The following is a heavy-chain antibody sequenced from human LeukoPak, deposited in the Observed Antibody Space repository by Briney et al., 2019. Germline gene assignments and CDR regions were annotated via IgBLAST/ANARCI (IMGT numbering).Heavy chain of an antibody. CDR1: GGTFSSYA. CDR3: ARGYTMLGFDY. V-gene: IGHV1-69*13. Sequence: SVKVSCKASGGTFSSYAISWMRQAPGQGLEWMGGIIPIFGTANYAQKLQGRVTITADESTSTAYMELSSLRSEDTAVYYCARGYTMLGFDYWGQGTLVTVSS. CDR2: IIPIFGTA. J-gene: IGHJ4*02. D-gene: IGHD3-16*02.